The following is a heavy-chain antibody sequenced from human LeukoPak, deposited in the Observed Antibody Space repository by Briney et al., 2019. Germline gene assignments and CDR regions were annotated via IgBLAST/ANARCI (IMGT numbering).Heavy chain of an antibody. CDR2: IYYSGST. CDR1: GGSISSYY. CDR3: ARYSYYYGMDV. J-gene: IGHJ6*02. Sequence: TSETLSLTCTVSGGSISSYYWSWIRQPPGKGLEWIGYIYYSGSTNYNPSLKSRVTISVDTSKNQFSLKLSSVTSADTAVYYCARYSYYYGMDVWGQGTTVTVCS. V-gene: IGHV4-59*08. D-gene: IGHD4-11*01.